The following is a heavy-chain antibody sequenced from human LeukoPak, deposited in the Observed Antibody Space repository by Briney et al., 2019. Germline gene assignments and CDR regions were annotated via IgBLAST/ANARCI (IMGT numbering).Heavy chain of an antibody. CDR1: GGSISSYY. CDR2: IYYSGST. D-gene: IGHD3-22*01. J-gene: IGHJ4*02. Sequence: SETLSLTCTASGGSISSYYWSWIRQPPGKGLEWIGYIYYSGSTNYNPSLKSRVTISVDTSKSQFSLKLSSVTAADTAVYYCARDRKGSGYYYLDYWGQGTLVTVSS. V-gene: IGHV4-59*01. CDR3: ARDRKGSGYYYLDY.